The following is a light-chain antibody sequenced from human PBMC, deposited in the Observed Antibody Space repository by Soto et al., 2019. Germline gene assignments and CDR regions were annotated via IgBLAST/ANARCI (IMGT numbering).Light chain of an antibody. CDR2: GAS. CDR3: QQYNNWPPWT. CDR1: QSVSSN. Sequence: EIGMTQSPATLSVSPGERATLSCRASQSVSSNLAWYQQKPGQAPRLLIYGASTMATGIPARFSGSGSGTEFTLTISSLQSEDFAVYYCQQYNNWPPWTFGQGTQLEIK. V-gene: IGKV3-15*01. J-gene: IGKJ2*02.